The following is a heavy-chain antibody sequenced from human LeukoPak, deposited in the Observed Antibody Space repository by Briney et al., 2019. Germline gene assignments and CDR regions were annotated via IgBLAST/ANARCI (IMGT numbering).Heavy chain of an antibody. CDR2: ISYDGDKQ. CDR1: GFTFNTFA. Sequence: GGSLRLSCAATGFTFNTFAMHWVRQAPGKGLEWLGLISYDGDKQIYPASVKGRFSFSRDNSNNTLYLQMNSLRAEDTAVYYCARVAAALGNYFDYWGQGTLVTVSS. J-gene: IGHJ4*02. CDR3: ARVAAALGNYFDY. V-gene: IGHV3-30-3*01. D-gene: IGHD6-13*01.